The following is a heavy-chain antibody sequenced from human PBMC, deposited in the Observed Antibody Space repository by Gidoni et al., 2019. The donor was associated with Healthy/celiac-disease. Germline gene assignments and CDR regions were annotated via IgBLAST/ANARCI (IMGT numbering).Heavy chain of an antibody. CDR1: GFPFHAYY. CDR3: AIEGLAILAFDI. V-gene: IGHV3-11*01. Sequence: QVQLVESGGGLVKPGGSLRLSCAASGFPFHAYYMSWIRQAPGKGLEWVSYISSSGSTIYYADSVKGRFTTSSDNAKNSLYLQMNSLRAEDTAVYYCAIEGLAILAFDIWGQGTMVTVSS. CDR2: ISSSGSTI. D-gene: IGHD2-21*01. J-gene: IGHJ3*02.